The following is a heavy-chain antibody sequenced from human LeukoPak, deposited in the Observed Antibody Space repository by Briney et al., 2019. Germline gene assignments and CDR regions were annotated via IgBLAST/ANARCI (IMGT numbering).Heavy chain of an antibody. D-gene: IGHD3-9*01. V-gene: IGHV4-34*01. J-gene: IGHJ4*02. Sequence: SETLSLTCAVYGGSFSGYYWSWIRQPPGKGLEWIGEINHSGSTNYNPSLKSRVTISVDTSKNQFSLKLSSVTAADTAVYYCARGPFYGYFDRLPGLDYWGQGTLVTVSS. CDR3: ARGPFYGYFDRLPGLDY. CDR2: INHSGST. CDR1: GGSFSGYY.